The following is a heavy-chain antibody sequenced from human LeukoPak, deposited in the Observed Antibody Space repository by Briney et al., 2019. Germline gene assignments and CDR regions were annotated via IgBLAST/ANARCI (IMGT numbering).Heavy chain of an antibody. J-gene: IGHJ4*02. CDR2: INHSGST. CDR3: ARGLYGEFDY. D-gene: IGHD4/OR15-4a*01. CDR1: GGSFSGYY. V-gene: IGHV4-34*01. Sequence: SETLSLTCAVYGGSFSGYYWSWIRQPPGKGLEWIGEINHSGSTNHNPSLKSRVTISVDTSKNQFSLKLSSVTAADTAVYYCARGLYGEFDYWGQGTLVTVSS.